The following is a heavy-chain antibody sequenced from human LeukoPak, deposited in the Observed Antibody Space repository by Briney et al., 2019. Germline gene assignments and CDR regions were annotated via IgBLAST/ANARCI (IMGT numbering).Heavy chain of an antibody. CDR2: INPSGGST. CDR3: ARGPPSGWYYFDY. J-gene: IGHJ4*02. D-gene: IGHD6-19*01. CDR1: GYTFTSYY. Sequence: ASVKVSCKASGYTFTSYYMHWVRQAPGQGLEWMGIINPSGGSTSYAQKFQGRVTITADESTSTAYMELSSLRSEDTAVYYCARGPPSGWYYFDYWGQGTLVTVSS. V-gene: IGHV1-46*01.